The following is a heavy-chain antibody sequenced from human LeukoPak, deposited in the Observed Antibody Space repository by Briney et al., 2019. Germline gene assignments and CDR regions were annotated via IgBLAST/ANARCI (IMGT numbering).Heavy chain of an antibody. CDR1: GYTFTGYY. D-gene: IGHD6-13*01. V-gene: IGHV1-2*02. Sequence: ASVKVSCKASGYTFTGYYMHWVRQAPVQGLEWMGWINPNSGGTNYAQKFQGRVTMTRDTSISTAYMELSRLRSDDTAVYYCARGISIAAAGLDYWGQGTLVTVSS. J-gene: IGHJ4*02. CDR3: ARGISIAAAGLDY. CDR2: INPNSGGT.